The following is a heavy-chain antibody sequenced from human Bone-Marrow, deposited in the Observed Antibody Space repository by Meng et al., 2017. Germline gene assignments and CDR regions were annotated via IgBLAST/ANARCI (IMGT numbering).Heavy chain of an antibody. CDR3: ARGPTTMAHDFDY. J-gene: IGHJ4*02. CDR1: GGSFSDYS. Sequence: LRQWGAGLLKPSETLSLTCVVSGGSFSDYSWSWIRQPPGKGLEWIGEINHSGSTNYNPSLESRATISVDTSQNNLSLKLSSVTAADSAVYYCARGPTTMAHDFDYWGQGTLVTVSS. V-gene: IGHV4-34*01. CDR2: INHSGST. D-gene: IGHD4-11*01.